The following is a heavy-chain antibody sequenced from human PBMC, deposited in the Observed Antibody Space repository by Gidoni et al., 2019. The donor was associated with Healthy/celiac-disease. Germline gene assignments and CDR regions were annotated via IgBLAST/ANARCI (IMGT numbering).Heavy chain of an antibody. CDR3: ATEFGLVVPAAIPGFV. D-gene: IGHD2-2*02. V-gene: IGHV1-24*01. CDR1: GTTPTELS. J-gene: IGHJ4*02. CDR2: FDPEDGET. Sequence: QVQLVQSGAEVKKPGASVKVSCKVSGTTPTELSKHWVRQAPGKGLEWMVGFDPEDGETIYAQKFQGRVTMTEDTSTDTAYRELSSLRSEDTAVYYCATEFGLVVPAAIPGFVWGQGTLVTVSS.